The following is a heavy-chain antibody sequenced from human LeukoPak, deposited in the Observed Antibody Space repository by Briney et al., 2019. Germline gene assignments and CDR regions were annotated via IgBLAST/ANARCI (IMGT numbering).Heavy chain of an antibody. CDR3: TVAPDSSGYLNDY. D-gene: IGHD3-22*01. CDR2: IRSKANSYAT. CDR1: GFTFSGSA. V-gene: IGHV3-73*01. J-gene: IGHJ4*02. Sequence: QPGGSLRLSCAASGFTFSGSAMHWVRQASGKGLEWVGRIRSKANSYATAYAASVKGRFTISRDDSKNTAYLQTNSLKTEDTAVYYCTVAPDSSGYLNDYWGQGTLVTVSS.